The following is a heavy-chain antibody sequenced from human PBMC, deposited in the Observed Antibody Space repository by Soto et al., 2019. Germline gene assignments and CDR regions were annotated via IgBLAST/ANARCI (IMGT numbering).Heavy chain of an antibody. Sequence: EVQLVESGGGLVQPGGSLRLSCAASGFTFSSYWMHWVRQAPGKGLVWVSRINSDGSSTSYADSVKGRFTISRDNAQHTLYLQMNSLRAEDTAVYYCARVRRAGPYSRNANSHFDYWGQGTLVTVSS. D-gene: IGHD2-21*01. CDR1: GFTFSSYW. CDR2: INSDGSST. CDR3: ARVRRAGPYSRNANSHFDY. J-gene: IGHJ4*02. V-gene: IGHV3-74*01.